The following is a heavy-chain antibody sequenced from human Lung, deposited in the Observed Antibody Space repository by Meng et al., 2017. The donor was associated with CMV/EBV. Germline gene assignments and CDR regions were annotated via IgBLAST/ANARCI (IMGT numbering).Heavy chain of an antibody. V-gene: IGHV1-2*02. Sequence: ASXXVSXKASGYTFTGYYLHWVRQAPGQGLEWMGWINPNIDATEYAQKFQGRVTLSRDTSISTAYMELTRLKSGDTAIYYCARVDWGRYDAFHIWCQGTVVTVSS. CDR1: GYTFTGYY. CDR3: ARVDWGRYDAFHI. D-gene: IGHD3-16*01. J-gene: IGHJ3*02. CDR2: INPNIDAT.